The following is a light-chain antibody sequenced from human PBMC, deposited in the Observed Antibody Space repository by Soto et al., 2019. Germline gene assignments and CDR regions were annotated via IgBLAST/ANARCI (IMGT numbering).Light chain of an antibody. J-gene: IGLJ2*01. CDR3: QVWDNSGDHPV. CDR2: YNT. CDR1: NIGRKT. V-gene: IGLV3-21*04. Sequence: SSVLTQSPSVSLAPGKTASITCGGNNIGRKTVHWYQHKPGQAPVLVISYNTDRPSGIPERISGSKSADTATLSISRVEAGDEADYFCQVWDNSGDHPVFGGGTKLTVL.